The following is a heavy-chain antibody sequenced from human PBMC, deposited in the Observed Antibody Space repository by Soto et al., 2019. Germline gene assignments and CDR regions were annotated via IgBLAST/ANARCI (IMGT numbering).Heavy chain of an antibody. CDR1: GYTFTSYD. V-gene: IGHV1-8*01. CDR2: MNPNSGNT. Sequence: VASVKVSCKAFGYTFTSYDINWVRQATGQGLEWMGWMNPNSGNTGYAQKFQGRVTMTRNTSMSTAYMELSSLRSEDTAVYYCASSLSGAAQMELDDWGQGTLVTVSS. CDR3: ASSLSGAAQMELDD. D-gene: IGHD1-1*01. J-gene: IGHJ4*02.